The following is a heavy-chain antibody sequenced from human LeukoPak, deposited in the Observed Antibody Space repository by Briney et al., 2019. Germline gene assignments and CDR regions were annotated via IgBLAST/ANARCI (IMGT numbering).Heavy chain of an antibody. CDR2: IKQDGSRK. CDR3: AVPPLTGTGSSRPLAGVDV. J-gene: IGHJ6*02. V-gene: IGHV3-7*01. D-gene: IGHD3-10*01. Sequence: GGSLRLSCAASGFTFSNYWMDWVRQAPGKGLEWVAKIKQDGSRKDYVDSVKGRFTISRDNAENSLFLQMNSLRAEDTAVYYCAVPPLTGTGSSRPLAGVDVWGQGTTVTVSS. CDR1: GFTFSNYW.